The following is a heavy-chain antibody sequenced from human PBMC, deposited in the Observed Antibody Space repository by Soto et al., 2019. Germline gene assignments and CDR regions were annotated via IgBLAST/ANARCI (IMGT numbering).Heavy chain of an antibody. D-gene: IGHD2-2*01. CDR3: ARGRSTCSSSTCHPGWFDP. CDR2: ISSSSSNI. J-gene: IGHJ5*02. CDR1: EISFGPYI. V-gene: IGHV3-21*01. Sequence: PGGSLRLSCAASEISFGPYIMNWVRQAPEKGLEWVASISSSSSNIYYADSVKGRFTISRDNAKKSLLLQMNSLRDEDTAVYYCARGRSTCSSSTCHPGWFDPWGQGT.